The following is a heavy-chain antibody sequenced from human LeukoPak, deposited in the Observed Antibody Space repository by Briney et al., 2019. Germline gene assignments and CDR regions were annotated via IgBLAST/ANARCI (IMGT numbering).Heavy chain of an antibody. V-gene: IGHV3-30*03. CDR1: GFTFSSYG. CDR3: ARDQRYYYYGMDV. Sequence: GRSLRLSCAASGFTFSSYGMHWVRQAPGKGLEWVAVISYDGSNKYYADSVKGRFTISRDNSKNTLYLQMNSLRAEDTAVYYCARDQRYYYYGMDVWGQGTTVTVSS. CDR2: ISYDGSNK. J-gene: IGHJ6*02.